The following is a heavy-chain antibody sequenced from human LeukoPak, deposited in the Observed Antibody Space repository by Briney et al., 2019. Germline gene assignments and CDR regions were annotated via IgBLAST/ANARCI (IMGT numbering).Heavy chain of an antibody. D-gene: IGHD2-8*01. V-gene: IGHV3-7*04. Sequence: GGSLRLSCAASGFTFSSYWMSWVRQAPGKGLEWVAHINEDGSGKYYVDSVKGRFTISRDNAKNSLYLQMNSLRAEDTAVYYCATDAYCTNGVCPSDAFDIWGQGTMVTVSS. J-gene: IGHJ3*02. CDR3: ATDAYCTNGVCPSDAFDI. CDR2: INEDGSGK. CDR1: GFTFSSYW.